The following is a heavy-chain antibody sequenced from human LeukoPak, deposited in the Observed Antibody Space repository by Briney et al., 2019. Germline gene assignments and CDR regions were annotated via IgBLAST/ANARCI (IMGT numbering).Heavy chain of an antibody. CDR1: GFNFDEYS. V-gene: IGHV3-43*01. D-gene: IGHD6-19*01. Sequence: GGSLRLSCAASGFNFDEYSMSWVRQAPGKGLEWVSLIYWDGGSTHYAESVKDRLTISKDTNTNSLYLQMDSLRTEDTAFYYCVKNNYRWTVAGPFDHWGQGSLVTVSP. J-gene: IGHJ4*02. CDR2: IYWDGGST. CDR3: VKNNYRWTVAGPFDH.